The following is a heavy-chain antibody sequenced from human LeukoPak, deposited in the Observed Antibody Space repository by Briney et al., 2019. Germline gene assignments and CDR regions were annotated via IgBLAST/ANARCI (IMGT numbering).Heavy chain of an antibody. Sequence: SETLSLTCTVSAGPFISSRHHWGWIRQSPGKGLEWIGTVYYGRTTYYNPSLDGRVTISLDTSANHFSLQLNSVTAADTAVYYCVRHDGRGGATMGAFDSWGQGSLVTVSS. CDR1: AGPFISSRHH. V-gene: IGHV4-39*01. J-gene: IGHJ5*01. CDR3: VRHDGRGGATMGAFDS. CDR2: VYYGRTT. D-gene: IGHD5-12*01.